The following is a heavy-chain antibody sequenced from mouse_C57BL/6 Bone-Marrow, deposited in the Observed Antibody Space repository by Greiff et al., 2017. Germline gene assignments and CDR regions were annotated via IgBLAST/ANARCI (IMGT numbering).Heavy chain of an antibody. Sequence: EVQVVESGGDLVKPGGSLKLSCAASGFTFSSYGMSWVRQTPDKRLAWVATIRSGGSYTYYPDSVKGRFTITRDNAKNTQYLQRSSLKSEATAMYYCARRGDGRDRYVDVWGTGTTVTVSS. CDR3: ARRGDGRDRYVDV. CDR1: GFTFSSYG. J-gene: IGHJ1*03. D-gene: IGHD3-3*01. V-gene: IGHV5-6*01. CDR2: IRSGGSYT.